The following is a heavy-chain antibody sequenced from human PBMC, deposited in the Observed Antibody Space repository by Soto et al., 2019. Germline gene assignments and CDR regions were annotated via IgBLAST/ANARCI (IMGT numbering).Heavy chain of an antibody. D-gene: IGHD3-10*01. CDR3: ARRGMSKIGFET. CDR2: FNPSGDAT. V-gene: IGHV1-46*04. CDR1: GYIFSNYY. Sequence: QVQLVQSGAEVNKPGTSVKVSCKASGYIFSNYYMHWVRQAPEQGLEWMEVFNPSGDATHYAQSLQGRVSVTRDTSTSTVYMELSTLTSEDTAVYYCARRGMSKIGFETWGQGTMVTVSS. J-gene: IGHJ3*02.